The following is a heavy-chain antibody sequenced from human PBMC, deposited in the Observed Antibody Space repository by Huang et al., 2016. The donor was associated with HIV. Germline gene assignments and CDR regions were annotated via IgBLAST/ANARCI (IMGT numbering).Heavy chain of an antibody. V-gene: IGHV1-3*01. J-gene: IGHJ4*02. CDR1: GFDFSSYA. Sequence: QVQLLQSGAEVKRSGASVRVSCKTSGFDFSSYAIHWVRQAPGQRLEWMGLINGGNGHTRYSQNFLGRVSFSRDTSTNTAYMELSRLTSGDTAVYYCAREDGYNFFLDYWGQGALVTVSS. CDR3: AREDGYNFFLDY. D-gene: IGHD5-12*01. CDR2: INGGNGHT.